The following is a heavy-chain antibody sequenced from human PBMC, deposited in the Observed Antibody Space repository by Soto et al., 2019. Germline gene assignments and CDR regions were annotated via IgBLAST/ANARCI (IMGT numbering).Heavy chain of an antibody. Sequence: QLQLQESGPGLVKPSETLSLTCTVSGGSPGSDGSYWGWIRQPPGKGLEWIGSIYYSGSTYYNPSLKSRVTISVDTSKNHFSLKLSSVTAADTAVYYCARHSTGVGTTAALGAFDIWGQGTMVTVSS. CDR2: IYYSGST. CDR1: GGSPGSDGSY. CDR3: ARHSTGVGTTAALGAFDI. V-gene: IGHV4-39*01. D-gene: IGHD1-26*01. J-gene: IGHJ3*02.